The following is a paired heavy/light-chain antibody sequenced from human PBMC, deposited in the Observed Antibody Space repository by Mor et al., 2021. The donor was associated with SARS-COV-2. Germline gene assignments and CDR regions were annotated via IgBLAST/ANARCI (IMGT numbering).Light chain of an antibody. CDR3: SSYVSSRPLDVM. Sequence: QSALTQPASVSGSLGQSITISCTGTSSSDNFVSWYQQHPGKAPKLQIYDVNNRPSGVSSRFSGSKSGNTASLSISGLQSEDEAVYYCSSYVSSRPLDVMFGGGTNLTV. CDR2: DVN. CDR1: SSSDNF. V-gene: IGLV2-14*03. J-gene: IGLJ3*02.
Heavy chain of an antibody. Sequence: EVHLLESGGNLVQPGGSLRLSCAASGFAFSSYAMTWVRQAPGKGLEWVAGSSSSGVSTYYADSAKGRFTISRDNVKETLYLQMNSLRAEDTAVYYCAKDQAGLWPTNTFDFWGQGTLVTVSS. D-gene: IGHD3-16*01. CDR3: AKDQAGLWPTNTFDF. CDR1: GFAFSSYA. V-gene: IGHV3-23*01. J-gene: IGHJ5*01. CDR2: SSSSGVST.